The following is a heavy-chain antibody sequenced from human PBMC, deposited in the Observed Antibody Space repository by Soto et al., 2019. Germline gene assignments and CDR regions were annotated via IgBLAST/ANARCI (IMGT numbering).Heavy chain of an antibody. D-gene: IGHD3-3*01. CDR1: GGTFSSYA. J-gene: IGHJ6*02. CDR2: IIPIFGTA. Sequence: QVQLVQSGAEVKKPGSSVKVSCKASGGTFSSYAISWVRQAPGQGLEWMGGIIPIFGTANYAQKFQGRVTITADKSTTRAYRELSRLRAGDTAVYYCASSSYDFCSGYYEGGGYYYYSRDVWGQGTTVTVSS. CDR3: ASSSYDFCSGYYEGGGYYYYSRDV. V-gene: IGHV1-69*06.